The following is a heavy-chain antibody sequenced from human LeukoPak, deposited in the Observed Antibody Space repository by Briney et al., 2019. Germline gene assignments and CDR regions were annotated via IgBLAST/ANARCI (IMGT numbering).Heavy chain of an antibody. J-gene: IGHJ4*02. Sequence: PGGSLRLSCAASGFTFSSYGIHWVRQAPGKGLEWVAVIWSDGNNKYHADSVKGRFTISRDNSKNTVYLQMNSLRADDTAVYYCARAAYESTGYLTLWGQGALVTVSS. V-gene: IGHV3-33*01. D-gene: IGHD3-22*01. CDR1: GFTFSSYG. CDR3: ARAAYESTGYLTL. CDR2: IWSDGNNK.